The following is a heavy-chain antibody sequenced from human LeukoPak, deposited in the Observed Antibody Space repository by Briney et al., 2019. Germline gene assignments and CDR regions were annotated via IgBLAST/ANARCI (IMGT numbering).Heavy chain of an antibody. CDR3: ARVKSPLLLPSDAFDI. J-gene: IGHJ3*02. D-gene: IGHD3-22*01. CDR2: IYYSGST. V-gene: IGHV4-59*01. CDR1: GGTIVNYY. Sequence: SETLSLTCAVSGGTIVNYYWSWIRQPPGKGLEWIGYIYYSGSTNYNPSLKSRVTISVDTSNNQFSLKLSSVTAADTAVYYCARVKSPLLLPSDAFDIWGQGTMVTVSS.